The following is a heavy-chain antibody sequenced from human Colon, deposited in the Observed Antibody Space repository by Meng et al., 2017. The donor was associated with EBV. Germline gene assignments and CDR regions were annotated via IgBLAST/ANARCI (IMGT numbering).Heavy chain of an antibody. CDR1: GGSFDNSDYF. J-gene: IGHJ4*02. CDR2: VRYSGTA. D-gene: IGHD4-17*01. Sequence: HLLLQEPGPGLVKPSEPLSLTCTVSGGSFDNSDYFWVWIRQPPGKGLEWIGSVRYSGTAYYNPSLTSRVTISVDTSKNQFSLNLSSLTAADTAVYYCARHVYGDSYGFWGQGTLVTVSS. V-gene: IGHV4-39*01. CDR3: ARHVYGDSYGF.